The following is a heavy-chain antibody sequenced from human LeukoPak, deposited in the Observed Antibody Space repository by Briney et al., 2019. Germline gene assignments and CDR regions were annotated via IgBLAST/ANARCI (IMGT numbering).Heavy chain of an antibody. D-gene: IGHD3-22*01. J-gene: IGHJ4*02. CDR2: INPNSGGT. CDR1: GYTFTGYY. Sequence: ASVKVSCKASGYTFTGYYMNWVRQAPGQGLEWMGWINPNSGGTNYAQKFQGRVTMTRDTSISTAYMELSRLRSDDTAVYYCAREDSYYYDSSGYYPFDYWGQGTLVTVSS. CDR3: AREDSYYYDSSGYYPFDY. V-gene: IGHV1-2*02.